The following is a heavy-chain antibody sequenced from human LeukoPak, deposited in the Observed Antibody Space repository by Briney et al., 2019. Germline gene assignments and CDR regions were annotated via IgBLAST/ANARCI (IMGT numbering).Heavy chain of an antibody. CDR1: GFTFSSYW. J-gene: IGHJ4*02. V-gene: IGHV3-74*01. CDR3: AKDRWVAGDTALDY. Sequence: PGGSLRLSCAASGFTFSSYWMHWVRQAPGKGLVWVSRINSDGSSTSYVDSVKGRFTISRDNAKNTLYLQMNSLRAEDTAVYYCAKDRWVAGDTALDYWGQGTLVTVSS. CDR2: INSDGSST. D-gene: IGHD6-19*01.